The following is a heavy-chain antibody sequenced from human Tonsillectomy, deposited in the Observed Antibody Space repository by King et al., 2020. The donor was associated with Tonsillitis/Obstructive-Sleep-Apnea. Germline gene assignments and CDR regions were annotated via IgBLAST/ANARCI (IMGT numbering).Heavy chain of an antibody. D-gene: IGHD6-13*01. Sequence: VQLVESGGGLVQPGGSLRLSCAASGFTFSSYSMNWVRQAPGKGLEGVSYISSGSSTIYNADSVKGRFTISRDKAKNSLYLQMNSLRDEDTAVYYWARDGGGDIGAAAGIGWFDPWGQGTLVTVSS. CDR2: ISSGSSTI. CDR3: ARDGGGDIGAAAGIGWFDP. CDR1: GFTFSSYS. V-gene: IGHV3-48*02. J-gene: IGHJ5*02.